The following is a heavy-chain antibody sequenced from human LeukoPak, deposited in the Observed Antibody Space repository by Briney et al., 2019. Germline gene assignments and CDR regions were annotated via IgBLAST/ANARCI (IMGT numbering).Heavy chain of an antibody. CDR2: ISSSSSYI. V-gene: IGHV3-21*01. CDR1: GFTFSSYS. Sequence: KSGGSLRLSCAASGFTFSSYSMNWVRQAPGKGLEWVSSISSSSSYIYYADSVKGRFTISRDNAKNSLYLQMNSLRAEDTAVYYCARKEGAVDKYYYYGMDVWGQGTTVTVSS. J-gene: IGHJ6*02. D-gene: IGHD6-19*01. CDR3: ARKEGAVDKYYYYGMDV.